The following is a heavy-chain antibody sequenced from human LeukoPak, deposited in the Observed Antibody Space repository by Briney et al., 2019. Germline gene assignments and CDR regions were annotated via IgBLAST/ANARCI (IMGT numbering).Heavy chain of an antibody. D-gene: IGHD2/OR15-2a*01. V-gene: IGHV1-69-2*01. CDR2: VDPEDGET. CDR1: GYTFTDYY. Sequence: ASAKVSCKVSGYTFTDYYMHWVQQAPGKGLEWMGLVDPEDGETIYAEKFQGRVTITADTSTDTAYMELSSLRSEDTAVYYCATDREIDPRGVDYWGQGTLVTVFS. CDR3: ATDREIDPRGVDY. J-gene: IGHJ4*02.